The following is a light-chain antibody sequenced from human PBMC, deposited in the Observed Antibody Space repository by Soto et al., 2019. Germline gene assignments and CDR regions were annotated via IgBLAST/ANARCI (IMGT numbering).Light chain of an antibody. CDR1: GSDVGGYNY. Sequence: QSALTQPASVSGSPGQSITISCTGTGSDVGGYNYVSWYQQHPGKAPKLMIYDVRNRPSGVSNRLSGSKSVNTASLTISGLQAEDEADYYCSSYTSSSTVIFGGGTKVTVL. V-gene: IGLV2-14*03. CDR3: SSYTSSSTVI. CDR2: DVR. J-gene: IGLJ2*01.